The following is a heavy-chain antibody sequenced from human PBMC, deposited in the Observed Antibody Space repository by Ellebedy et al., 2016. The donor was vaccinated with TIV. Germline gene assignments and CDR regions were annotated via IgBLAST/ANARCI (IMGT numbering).Heavy chain of an antibody. D-gene: IGHD3-3*01. CDR3: VRLRFLWNVCDY. CDR2: INDYGGNT. V-gene: IGHV3-23*01. Sequence: PGGSLRLSCAASGFNFGSYYMSRVRQAPGKGLEWVSGINDYGGNTYYADSVWGRFTMSRDNSENTVYLHMTSLRAEDTAVYYCVRLRFLWNVCDYWGQGTPVAVSS. CDR1: GFNFGSYY. J-gene: IGHJ4*02.